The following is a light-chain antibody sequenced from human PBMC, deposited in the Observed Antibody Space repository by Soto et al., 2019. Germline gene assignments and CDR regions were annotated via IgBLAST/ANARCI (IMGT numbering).Light chain of an antibody. CDR2: DVN. CDR3: CSYAGSSTYV. V-gene: IGLV2-11*01. Sequence: QSALTQPRSVSGSPGQSVTISCTGTSSDVGGYNYVSWYQQHPGKAPKLMIYDVNKRPSGVPVRFSGSKSDNTASLTISGLQAEDEADYYCCSYAGSSTYVFGTRTKVTVL. J-gene: IGLJ1*01. CDR1: SSDVGGYNY.